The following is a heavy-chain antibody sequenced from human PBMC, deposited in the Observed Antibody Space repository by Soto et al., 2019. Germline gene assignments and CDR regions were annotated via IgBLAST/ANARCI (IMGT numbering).Heavy chain of an antibody. CDR1: GGTFSSYA. V-gene: IGHV1-69*12. Sequence: QVQLVQSGAEVKKPGSSVKVSCKASGGTFSSYAISWVRQAPGQGLEWMGGIIPIFGTANYAQKFQGRVTITADESTSTAYMELISRRCEDTTVYYCGRRSSADYYGMDVWGQGTTVTVSS. CDR2: IIPIFGTA. D-gene: IGHD1-26*01. CDR3: GRRSSADYYGMDV. J-gene: IGHJ6*02.